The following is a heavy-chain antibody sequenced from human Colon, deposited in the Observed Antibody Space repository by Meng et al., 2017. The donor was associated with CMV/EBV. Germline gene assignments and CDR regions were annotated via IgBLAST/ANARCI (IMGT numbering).Heavy chain of an antibody. Sequence: SGGAISSSNWWSWVRQSPGKRLEWIGEIFHTGSINYNPSLESRVTISIDKSKNQFSLKLPSVTAADTAVYYCARVRGYSYGPYWDFDLWGRGTLVTVSS. CDR2: IFHTGSI. J-gene: IGHJ2*01. CDR3: ARVRGYSYGPYWDFDL. V-gene: IGHV4-4*02. D-gene: IGHD5-18*01. CDR1: GGAISSSNW.